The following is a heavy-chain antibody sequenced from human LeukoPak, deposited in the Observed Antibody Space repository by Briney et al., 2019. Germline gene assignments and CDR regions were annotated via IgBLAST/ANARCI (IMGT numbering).Heavy chain of an antibody. V-gene: IGHV3-21*01. Sequence: PGGSLRLSCAASGLTFSSYNMNWVRQAPGKGLEWVSSITSSSTYIYYADSVKGRFTISRDNARNSLSLQMNSLRAEDTAVYYCARVLSVTRFDPWGQGTLVTVSS. CDR1: GLTFSSYN. J-gene: IGHJ5*02. D-gene: IGHD1-14*01. CDR2: ITSSSTYI. CDR3: ARVLSVTRFDP.